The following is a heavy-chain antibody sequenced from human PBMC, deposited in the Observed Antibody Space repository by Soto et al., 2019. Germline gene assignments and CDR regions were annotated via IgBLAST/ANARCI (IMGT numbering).Heavy chain of an antibody. CDR1: GVSISSYY. CDR2: VFYNEII. CDR3: ARVGEGGSSSNNHDY. Sequence: NPSETLSLTCAVSGVSISSYYWSWIRQPPGKGLEWIGYVFYNEIINYSPSLKGRVTMSMEMSTNHFSLELRSVTAADTAVYFCARVGEGGSSSNNHDYWGPGALVTVSS. J-gene: IGHJ4*02. D-gene: IGHD6-6*01. V-gene: IGHV4-59*01.